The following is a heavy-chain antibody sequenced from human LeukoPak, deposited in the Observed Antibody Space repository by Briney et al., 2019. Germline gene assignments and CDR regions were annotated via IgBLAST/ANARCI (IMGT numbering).Heavy chain of an antibody. CDR1: GYTFTSYW. V-gene: IGHV5-51*01. J-gene: IGHJ4*02. Sequence: GESLKISCKGSGYTFTSYWIGWVRQMPGKGLEWMGIIYPGDSDTRYSPSFQGQVTISADKSISTAYLQWSSLKASDTAMYYCAGGRYSSGWYLFRGFDYWGQGTLVTVSS. D-gene: IGHD6-19*01. CDR2: IYPGDSDT. CDR3: AGGRYSSGWYLFRGFDY.